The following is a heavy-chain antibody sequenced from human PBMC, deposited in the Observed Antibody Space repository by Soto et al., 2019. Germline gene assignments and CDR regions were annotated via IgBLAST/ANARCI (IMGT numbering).Heavy chain of an antibody. CDR2: ISGSGGST. J-gene: IGHJ4*02. CDR3: AKKYQGAVAGPYYFDY. Sequence: EVQLLESGGGLVQPGGSLRLSCAASGFTFSSYAMSWVRQAPGKGLEWVSAISGSGGSTYYADSVKGRFTISRDNSKNTRYLQMNSLRAEDTAVYYCAKKYQGAVAGPYYFDYWGQGTLVTVSS. V-gene: IGHV3-23*01. D-gene: IGHD6-19*01. CDR1: GFTFSSYA.